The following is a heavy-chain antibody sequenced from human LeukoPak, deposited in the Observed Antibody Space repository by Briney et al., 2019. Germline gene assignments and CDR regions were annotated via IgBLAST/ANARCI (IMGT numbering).Heavy chain of an antibody. CDR1: GFTFSTYA. D-gene: IGHD2-2*01. CDR3: ARDPVPAAARHFDY. J-gene: IGHJ4*01. V-gene: IGHV3-30-3*01. Sequence: GGSLRLSCAASGFTFSTYAMDWVRQAPGKGLEWVAVTSSDGTVKYYPDSGKGRFTISRDNSKNTLYLQVNSLRPEDTGVYYCARDPVPAAARHFDYWGQGTLVTVSS. CDR2: TSSDGTVK.